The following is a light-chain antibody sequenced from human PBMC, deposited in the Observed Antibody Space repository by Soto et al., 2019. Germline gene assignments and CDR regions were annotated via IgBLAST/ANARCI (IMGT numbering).Light chain of an antibody. V-gene: IGKV3-20*01. CDR3: QQYGTSLRGT. J-gene: IGKJ1*01. Sequence: EIVLTQSPGTLSLSPGERATLSCRASQNIKSNYLAWYRQNPGQATRLIIYGASNRAEGVPDRFSGSGSGTDFTLTLARLEPEDFALYYCQQYGTSLRGTFGQGTKVDIK. CDR2: GAS. CDR1: QNIKSNY.